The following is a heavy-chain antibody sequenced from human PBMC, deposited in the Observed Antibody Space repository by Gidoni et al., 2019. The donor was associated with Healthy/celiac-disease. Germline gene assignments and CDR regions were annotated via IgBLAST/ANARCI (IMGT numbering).Heavy chain of an antibody. CDR2: INHSGST. J-gene: IGHJ5*02. CDR3: ARGAKDIVLMVYAKYNWFDP. CDR1: GGSFSGYY. D-gene: IGHD2-8*01. V-gene: IGHV4-34*01. Sequence: QVQLQQWGAGLLKPSETLSLTCAVYGGSFSGYYWSWIRQPPGKGLEWIGEINHSGSTNYNPSLKSRVTISVDTSKNQFSLKLSSVTAADTAVYYCARGAKDIVLMVYAKYNWFDPWGQGTLVTVSS.